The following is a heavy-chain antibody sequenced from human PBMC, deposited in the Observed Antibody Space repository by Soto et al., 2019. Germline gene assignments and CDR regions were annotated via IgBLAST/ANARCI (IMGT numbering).Heavy chain of an antibody. Sequence: EVQLVESGGGLVQPGGSLRLSCAASGFTFSSYWMSWVRQAPGKGLEWGANIKQDGSEKYYVDSVKGRFTISRDNAKNSLYLQMNSLRAEDTAVYYCARTLIVVVPAAVPGWFDPWGQGTLVTVSS. CDR3: ARTLIVVVPAAVPGWFDP. CDR1: GFTFSSYW. J-gene: IGHJ5*02. CDR2: IKQDGSEK. D-gene: IGHD2-2*01. V-gene: IGHV3-7*03.